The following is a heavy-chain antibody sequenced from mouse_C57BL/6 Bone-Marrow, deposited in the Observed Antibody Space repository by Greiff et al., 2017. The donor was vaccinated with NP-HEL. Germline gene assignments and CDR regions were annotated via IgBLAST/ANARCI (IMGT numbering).Heavy chain of an antibody. J-gene: IGHJ1*03. CDR3: ASQRRYFDV. CDR2: INPYNGGT. CDR1: GYTFTDYY. Sequence: VQLQQSGPVLVKPGASVKMSCKASGYTFTDYYMNWVKQSHGKSLEWIGVINPYNGGTSYNQKFKGKATLTVDKSSSTAYMELNSLTSEDSAVYYCASQRRYFDVWGTGTTVTVSS. V-gene: IGHV1-19*01.